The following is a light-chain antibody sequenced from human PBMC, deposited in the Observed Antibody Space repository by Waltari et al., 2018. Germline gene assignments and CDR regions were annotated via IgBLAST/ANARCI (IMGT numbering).Light chain of an antibody. Sequence: SYVLTQPPSVSVSPGQTASIRCSGDNLGDQYVSWYQQKPGQSPVLAFFQDTKRPSGMPERFSGSTSGNTATLTISGTQPMDEADYYCLVWDTSSYVFGTGTKVTVL. V-gene: IGLV3-1*01. CDR2: QDT. CDR3: LVWDTSSYV. CDR1: NLGDQY. J-gene: IGLJ1*01.